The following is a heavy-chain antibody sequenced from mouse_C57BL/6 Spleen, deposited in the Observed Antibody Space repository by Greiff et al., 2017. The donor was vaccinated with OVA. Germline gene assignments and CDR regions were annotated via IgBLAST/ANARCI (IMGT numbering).Heavy chain of an antibody. V-gene: IGHV14-2*01. Sequence: EVQLQQSGAELVKPGASVKLSCTASGFNIKDYYMHWVKQRTEQGLEWIGRIDPEDGETKYAPKFQGKATITADTSSNTAYLQLSSLTSEDTAVYYCASPTTVVAQDWYFDVWGTGTTVTVSS. D-gene: IGHD1-1*01. J-gene: IGHJ1*03. CDR1: GFNIKDYY. CDR2: IDPEDGET. CDR3: ASPTTVVAQDWYFDV.